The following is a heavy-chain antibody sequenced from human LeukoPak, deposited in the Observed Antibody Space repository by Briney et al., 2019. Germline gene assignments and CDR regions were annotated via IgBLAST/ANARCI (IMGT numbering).Heavy chain of an antibody. V-gene: IGHV1-18*01. D-gene: IGHD3-22*01. Sequence: ASVKVSCKASGYTFTSYGIIWVRQAPGQGLEWMGWISAYNGNTNYAQKLQGRVTMTTDTSTSTAYMELRSLRSDDTAVYYCARYVWYYDSSGYYPDAFDIWGQGTMVTVSS. CDR1: GYTFTSYG. J-gene: IGHJ3*02. CDR3: ARYVWYYDSSGYYPDAFDI. CDR2: ISAYNGNT.